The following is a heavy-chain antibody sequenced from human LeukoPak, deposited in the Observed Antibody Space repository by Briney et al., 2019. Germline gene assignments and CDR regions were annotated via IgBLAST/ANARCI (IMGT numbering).Heavy chain of an antibody. CDR3: GRANPSYYDSSGPDY. CDR1: GYTFSSYS. J-gene: IGHJ4*02. CDR2: INGANGNT. Sequence: ASVKVSCKASGYTFSSYSTHWVRQAPGQRPEWMGWINGANGNTEYSQNFRGRVTITTDTSATTVYMELTNLISEDTAVYYCGRANPSYYDSSGPDYWGQGTLVTVSS. V-gene: IGHV1-3*01. D-gene: IGHD3-22*01.